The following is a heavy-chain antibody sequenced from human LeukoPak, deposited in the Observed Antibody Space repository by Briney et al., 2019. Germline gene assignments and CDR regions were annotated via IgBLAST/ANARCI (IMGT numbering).Heavy chain of an antibody. V-gene: IGHV4-39*01. CDR1: GGSISTTNYY. CDR2: IYSSGNT. CDR3: ARHSGLRSPFDP. Sequence: SETLSLTCTVSGGSISTTNYYWGWIRQPPGRDLEWIGSIYSSGNTYYNPSLESRVTIPVDTSKNQLSLKLTSATAADTSVYYCARHSGLRSPFDPWGQGTLVTVS. J-gene: IGHJ5*02. D-gene: IGHD3-3*01.